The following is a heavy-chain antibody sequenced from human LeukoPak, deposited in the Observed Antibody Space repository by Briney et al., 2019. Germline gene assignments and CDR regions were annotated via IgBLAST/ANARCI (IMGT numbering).Heavy chain of an antibody. CDR3: AKGARFLEWYSFDY. CDR1: GFTFSSYA. D-gene: IGHD3-3*01. CDR2: ISGSGGST. V-gene: IGHV3-23*01. J-gene: IGHJ4*02. Sequence: GGSLRLSCAASGFTFSSYAMSWVRQAPGKGLEWVSAISGSGGSTYYADSEKGRFTISRDNAKNSLYLQMNSLRAEDMALYYCAKGARFLEWYSFDYWGQGTLVTVSS.